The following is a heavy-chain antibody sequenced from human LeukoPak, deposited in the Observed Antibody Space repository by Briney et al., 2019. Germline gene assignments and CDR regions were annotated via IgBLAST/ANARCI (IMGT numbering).Heavy chain of an antibody. CDR2: IIPIFGTA. J-gene: IGHJ4*02. V-gene: IGHV1-69*06. Sequence: SVKVSCKSSGGTFSNFAISWVRQAPGQGLEWMGGIIPIFGTANYAQKFQGRVTITADKSTSTAYMELSSLRSEDTAVYYCARVLWDYDFWSGYYSRGGRTWVVDYWGQGTLVTVSS. CDR3: ARVLWDYDFWSGYYSRGGRTWVVDY. CDR1: GGTFSNFA. D-gene: IGHD3-3*01.